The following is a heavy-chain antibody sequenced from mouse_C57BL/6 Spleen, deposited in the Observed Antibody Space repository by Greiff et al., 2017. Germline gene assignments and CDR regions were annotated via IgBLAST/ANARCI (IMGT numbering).Heavy chain of an antibody. V-gene: IGHV1-52*01. CDR3: ARGAYDYDGYFDV. J-gene: IGHJ1*03. Sequence: QVQLQQPGAELVRPGSSVKLSCKASGYTFTSYWMHWVKQRPIQGLEWIGNIDPSDSETHYNQKFKDKATLTVDKSSSPAYMQLSSLTSEDSAVYYCARGAYDYDGYFDVWGTGTTVTVSS. D-gene: IGHD2-4*01. CDR1: GYTFTSYW. CDR2: IDPSDSET.